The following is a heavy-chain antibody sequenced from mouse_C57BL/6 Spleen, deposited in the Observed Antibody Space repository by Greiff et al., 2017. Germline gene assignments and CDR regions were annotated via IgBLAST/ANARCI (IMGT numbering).Heavy chain of an antibody. V-gene: IGHV10-1*01. J-gene: IGHJ3*01. CDR1: GFSFNTYA. Sequence: EVHLVESGGGLVQPKGSLKLSCAASGFSFNTYAMNWVRQAPGKGLEWVARIRSKSNNYATYYADSVKDRFTISRDDSESMLYLQMNNLKTEDTAMYYCVRQDYYGSSDWFAYWGQGTLVTVSA. CDR3: VRQDYYGSSDWFAY. D-gene: IGHD1-1*01. CDR2: IRSKSNNYAT.